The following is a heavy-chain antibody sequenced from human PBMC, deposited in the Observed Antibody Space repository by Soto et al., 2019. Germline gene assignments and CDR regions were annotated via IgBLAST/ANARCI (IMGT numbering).Heavy chain of an antibody. Sequence: PVESLKISCKGSGYSFTNYWITWVRQMPGKGLEWMGRIDPSDSYTHYSPSFEAHVNISVDKSISTAYLQWSSLKASDTAMYYCARHYCSGGACYFGADFDYWGQGALVTSPQ. J-gene: IGHJ4*02. V-gene: IGHV5-10-1*01. CDR3: ARHYCSGGACYFGADFDY. CDR2: IDPSDSYT. D-gene: IGHD2-15*01. CDR1: GYSFTNYW.